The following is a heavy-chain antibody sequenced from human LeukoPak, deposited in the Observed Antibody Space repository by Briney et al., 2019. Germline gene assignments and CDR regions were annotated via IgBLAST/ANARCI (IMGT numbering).Heavy chain of an antibody. V-gene: IGHV4-4*07. CDR2: INSSGST. Sequence: SETLSLTCTVSDGSISSYYRTWIRQPAGKGLEWIGRINSSGSTNYNPSLKSRVTLSVDTSKNQFSLKLSSVTAADTAVYYCARAGDGYTSDYWGQGTLVTVSS. CDR3: ARAGDGYTSDY. J-gene: IGHJ4*02. CDR1: DGSISSYY. D-gene: IGHD5-24*01.